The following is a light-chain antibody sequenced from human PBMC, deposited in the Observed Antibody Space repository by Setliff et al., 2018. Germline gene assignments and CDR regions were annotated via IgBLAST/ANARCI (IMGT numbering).Light chain of an antibody. V-gene: IGLV3-21*04. CDR1: NIGSKS. CDR2: YDS. CDR3: QVWDSSSDHVV. J-gene: IGLJ2*01. Sequence: YELTQPPSVSVAPGKTARITCGGNNIGSKSVHWYQQKPGQAPVLVIYYDSDRPSGIPERFSGSNSGNTATLTISRVEAGDEADYYCQVWDSSSDHVVFGGGTQRPS.